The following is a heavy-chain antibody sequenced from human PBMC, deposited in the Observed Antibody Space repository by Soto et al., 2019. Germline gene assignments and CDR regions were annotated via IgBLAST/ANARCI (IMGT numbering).Heavy chain of an antibody. V-gene: IGHV3-30*18. CDR2: ISYDGSNK. D-gene: IGHD2-2*01. CDR3: AKGQHCSTTCCYFYFYGMDV. CDR1: GFIFNTYG. J-gene: IGHJ6*02. Sequence: QVQLVESGGGVVQPGRSLRLSCAASGFIFNTYGMHWVRQAPGKGLEWVAVISYDGSNKYYAGSVKGRLTISRDNSKNTRYLLINSLRAEDTAVYYCAKGQHCSTTCCYFYFYGMDVWGQGTKVAVSS.